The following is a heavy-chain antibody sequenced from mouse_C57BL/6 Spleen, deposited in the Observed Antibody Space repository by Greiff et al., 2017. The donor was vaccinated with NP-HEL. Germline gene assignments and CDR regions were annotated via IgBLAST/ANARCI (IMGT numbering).Heavy chain of an antibody. J-gene: IGHJ2*01. CDR2: IYPGSGST. CDR3: ARGELGRRGYFDY. CDR1: GYTFTSYW. Sequence: QVQLQQPGAELVKPGASVKMSCKASGYTFTSYWITWVKQRPGQGLAWIGDIYPGSGSTNYNEKFKSKATLTVDTSSSTAYMQLSSLTSEDSAVYYCARGELGRRGYFDYWGQGTTLTVSS. D-gene: IGHD4-1*01. V-gene: IGHV1-55*01.